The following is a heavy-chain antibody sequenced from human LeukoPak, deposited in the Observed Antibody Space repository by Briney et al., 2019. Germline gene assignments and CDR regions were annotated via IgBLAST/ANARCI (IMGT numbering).Heavy chain of an antibody. D-gene: IGHD3-10*01. CDR3: ARAYGSGSYFELFDY. V-gene: IGHV1-3*01. CDR1: GYTFTSYA. J-gene: IGHJ4*02. CDR2: INAGNGNT. Sequence: ASVKVSCKASGYTFTSYAMHWVRQAPGQRLEWMGWINAGNGNTKYSQKFQGRVTITRDTSASTAYMELSSLRSEDTAVYYCARAYGSGSYFELFDYWGQGTLVTVSS.